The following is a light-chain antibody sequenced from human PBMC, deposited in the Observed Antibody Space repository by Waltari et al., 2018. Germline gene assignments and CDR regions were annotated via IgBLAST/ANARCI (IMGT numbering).Light chain of an antibody. J-gene: IGLJ1*01. CDR2: EVN. CDR1: NRDVGSYDY. V-gene: IGLV2-14*01. Sequence: QSALTQPASVSGSPGQSITISCTGTNRDVGSYDYVPWYQQYPGKAPKPLIYEVNNRPSGVSSRFSGSKSGNTASLTISGLQADDEADYYCSSYRSTSTLYVFGTGTKVTVL. CDR3: SSYRSTSTLYV.